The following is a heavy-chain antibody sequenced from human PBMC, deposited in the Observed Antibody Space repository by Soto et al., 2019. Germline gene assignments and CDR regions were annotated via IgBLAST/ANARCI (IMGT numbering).Heavy chain of an antibody. J-gene: IGHJ5*02. D-gene: IGHD2-15*01. Sequence: SETLSLTCTVSGGSISSYYWSWIRQPPGKGLEWIGYIYYSGSTNYNPSLKSRVTISVDTSKNQFSLKLSSVTAADTAVYYCARDRGYCSGGSCSFLTWFDPWGQGTLVTVSS. V-gene: IGHV4-59*01. CDR3: ARDRGYCSGGSCSFLTWFDP. CDR2: IYYSGST. CDR1: GGSISSYY.